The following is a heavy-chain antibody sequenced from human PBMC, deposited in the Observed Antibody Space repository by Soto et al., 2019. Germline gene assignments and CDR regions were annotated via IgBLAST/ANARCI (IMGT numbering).Heavy chain of an antibody. CDR2: IWDDGSQK. D-gene: IGHD6-6*01. CDR1: GFTFSSYG. Sequence: SCAASGFTFSSYGMHWVRQAPGQALEWVAVIWDDGSQKKYADSVKGRFTISRDNSKYTLSLQMSSLRAEDTAVYYCAREYSSSPYFFYYGFDVWGQGTTVTVSS. J-gene: IGHJ6*02. CDR3: AREYSSSPYFFYYGFDV. V-gene: IGHV3-33*01.